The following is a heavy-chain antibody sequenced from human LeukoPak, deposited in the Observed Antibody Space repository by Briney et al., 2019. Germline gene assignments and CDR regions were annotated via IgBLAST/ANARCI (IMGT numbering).Heavy chain of an antibody. Sequence: ASVKVSCKASGYTFTGYYMHWVRQAPGQGLEWMGWINPNSGGTNYAQKFQGRVTMTRDTSIGTAYMELSRLRSDDTAVYYCARGYAIFGVVKFDYWGQGTLVTVSS. V-gene: IGHV1-2*02. CDR3: ARGYAIFGVVKFDY. J-gene: IGHJ4*02. CDR2: INPNSGGT. CDR1: GYTFTGYY. D-gene: IGHD3-3*01.